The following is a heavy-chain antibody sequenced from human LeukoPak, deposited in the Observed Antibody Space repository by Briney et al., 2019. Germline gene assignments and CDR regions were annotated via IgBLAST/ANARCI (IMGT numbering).Heavy chain of an antibody. CDR3: AKGSGNNPLYYFDY. D-gene: IGHD1-14*01. V-gene: IGHV3-23*01. CDR2: ISDSGGNT. CDR1: GFTFNNCA. J-gene: IGHJ4*02. Sequence: GGSLRLSCAASGFTFNNCAMSWVRQPPGKGLEWVSTISDSGGNTYYADSVMGRFTISRDNSKNTLYLQMNSLRAKDTAVYYCAKGSGNNPLYYFDYWGQGTLVTVSS.